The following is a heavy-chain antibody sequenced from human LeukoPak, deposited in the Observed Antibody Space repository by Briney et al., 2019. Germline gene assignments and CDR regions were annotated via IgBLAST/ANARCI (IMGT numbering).Heavy chain of an antibody. CDR2: TNQISSHI. Sequence: PGGSLRLSCAASGFTFSSSAMNWVRQAPGKGLEWVSSTNQISSHIYYAESVRGRFSISRDNAKNSVYLQMNSLRAEDTAIYYCARDATQYLRYGYFDYWGPGILVTVSS. D-gene: IGHD3-9*01. CDR3: ARDATQYLRYGYFDY. CDR1: GFTFSSSA. V-gene: IGHV3-21*01. J-gene: IGHJ4*02.